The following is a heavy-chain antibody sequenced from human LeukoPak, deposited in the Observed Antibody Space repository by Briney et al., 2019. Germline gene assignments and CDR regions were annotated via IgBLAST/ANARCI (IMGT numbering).Heavy chain of an antibody. CDR1: GGTFSSYA. V-gene: IGHV1-69*06. J-gene: IGHJ6*03. CDR3: ARDRDNWSYYYMDV. CDR2: IIPIFGTA. D-gene: IGHD1-20*01. Sequence: SVKVSCKASGGTFSSYAISWVRQAPGQGLEWMGGIIPIFGTANYAQKFQGRVTITADKSTSTAYMELSSLRSEDTAVYYCARDRDNWSYYYMDVWGKGTTVTVSS.